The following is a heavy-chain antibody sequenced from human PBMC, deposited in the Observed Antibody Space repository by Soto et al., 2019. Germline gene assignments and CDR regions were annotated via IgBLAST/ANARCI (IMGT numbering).Heavy chain of an antibody. D-gene: IGHD2-15*01. V-gene: IGHV4-31*03. Sequence: SSETLSLTCTVSGGSITTGGYYWSWIRQLPGKGLEWIGHRYYSESTYYNPSLKSRVSISLDTSKNQFSLKLSFLTAADTAMYYCARNKCSGGSCYSWSLDYWGQGTPVTVSS. CDR1: GGSITTGGYY. J-gene: IGHJ4*02. CDR3: ARNKCSGGSCYSWSLDY. CDR2: RYYSEST.